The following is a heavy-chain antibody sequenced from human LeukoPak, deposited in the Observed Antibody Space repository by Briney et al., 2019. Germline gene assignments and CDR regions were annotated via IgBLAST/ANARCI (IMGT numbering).Heavy chain of an antibody. CDR2: IWYGGSNK. CDR3: AKGIRAAGTRGEIDH. Sequence: PGRSLRLSCAASGFTLSSYGMHWVRQAPGKGLEWVAVIWYGGSNKYYADSVKGRFTISRDNSKNTLYLQMNSLRAEDTAVYYCAKGIRAAGTRGEIDHWGQGTLVTVSS. V-gene: IGHV3-33*06. CDR1: GFTLSSYG. J-gene: IGHJ4*02. D-gene: IGHD6-13*01.